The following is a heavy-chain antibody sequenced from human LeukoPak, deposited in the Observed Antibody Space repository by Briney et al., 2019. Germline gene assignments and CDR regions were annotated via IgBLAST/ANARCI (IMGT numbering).Heavy chain of an antibody. V-gene: IGHV1-2*02. D-gene: IGHD2-2*01. CDR1: GSTFTGYY. Sequence: ASVKLSCKASGSTFTGYYMHWVRQAPGQGLEWMGWINPNSGGTNYAQKFQGRVTMTRDTSISTAYMELSRLRSDDTAVYYCAGALLGYCSSTSCLDYWGQGTLVTVSS. CDR2: INPNSGGT. J-gene: IGHJ4*02. CDR3: AGALLGYCSSTSCLDY.